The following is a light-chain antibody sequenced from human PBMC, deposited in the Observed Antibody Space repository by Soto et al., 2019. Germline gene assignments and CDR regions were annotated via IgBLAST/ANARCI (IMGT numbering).Light chain of an antibody. J-gene: IGKJ4*01. Sequence: DIVMTQSPLSLPVTPGEPASISCRSSQSLLHSNGYNYLDWYLQKPGQSPQLLIYLGSNRASGVPDRFSGSGSGTDFTLKISSVEAEDVGVYYCMQALQTPSTFGGGTKVEIQ. V-gene: IGKV2-28*01. CDR2: LGS. CDR1: QSLLHSNGYNY. CDR3: MQALQTPST.